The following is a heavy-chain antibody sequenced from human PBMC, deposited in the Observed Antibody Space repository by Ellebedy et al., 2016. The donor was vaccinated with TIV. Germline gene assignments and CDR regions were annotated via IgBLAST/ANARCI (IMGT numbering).Heavy chain of an antibody. CDR1: GFTFSSYA. CDR3: ARGYCSGSSCPGDY. Sequence: GESLKISCAASGFTFSSYAMHWVRQAPGKGLEYVSAISGNGGTTYYANSVKGRFTISRDTSKNTLYLHMGSLRAEDMAVYYCARGYCSGSSCPGDYWGQGTLVTASS. CDR2: ISGNGGTT. V-gene: IGHV3-64*01. D-gene: IGHD2-2*01. J-gene: IGHJ4*02.